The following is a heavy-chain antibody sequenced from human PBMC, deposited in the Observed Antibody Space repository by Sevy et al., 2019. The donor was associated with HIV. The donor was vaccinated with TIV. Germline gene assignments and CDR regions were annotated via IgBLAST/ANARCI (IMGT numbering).Heavy chain of an antibody. Sequence: ASVKVSCAAFGYTFTTYDINWVRQAPGQGLEWMGWMSPNTGATGFAQKFQGRVTLTRNKSITTDYMELSSLTYEDTAIYYCARGGNGDFWSYEYYYYGMDVWGQGTTVTVSS. V-gene: IGHV1-8*01. CDR1: GYTFTTYD. CDR2: MSPNTGAT. D-gene: IGHD3-3*01. J-gene: IGHJ6*02. CDR3: ARGGNGDFWSYEYYYYGMDV.